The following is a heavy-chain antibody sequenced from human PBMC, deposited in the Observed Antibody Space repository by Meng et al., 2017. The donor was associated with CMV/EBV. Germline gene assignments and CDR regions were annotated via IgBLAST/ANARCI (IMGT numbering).Heavy chain of an antibody. D-gene: IGHD1-14*01. Sequence: QVQRAEAGQGLVKPSQTLSLTCTVSGGSISSGDYYWSWIRQPPGKGLEWIGYIYYSGSTYYNPSLKSRVTISVDKSKNQFSLKLSSVTAADTAVYYCARVMGPNRTQYYFDYWGQGTLVTVSS. J-gene: IGHJ4*02. CDR3: ARVMGPNRTQYYFDY. CDR1: GGSISSGDYY. CDR2: IYYSGST. V-gene: IGHV4-30-4*08.